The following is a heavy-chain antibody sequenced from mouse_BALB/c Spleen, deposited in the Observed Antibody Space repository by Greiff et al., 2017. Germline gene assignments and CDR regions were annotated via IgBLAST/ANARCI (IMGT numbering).Heavy chain of an antibody. Sequence: VQLVESGAELVRPGASVTLSCKASGYTFTDYEMHWVKQTPVHGLEWIGAIDPETGGTAYNQKFKGKATLTADKSSSTAYMELRSLTSEDSAVYYCTRGLRRDYYYAMDYWGQGTSVTVSS. CDR1: GYTFTDYE. D-gene: IGHD2-4*01. CDR2: IDPETGGT. V-gene: IGHV1-15*01. J-gene: IGHJ4*01. CDR3: TRGLRRDYYYAMDY.